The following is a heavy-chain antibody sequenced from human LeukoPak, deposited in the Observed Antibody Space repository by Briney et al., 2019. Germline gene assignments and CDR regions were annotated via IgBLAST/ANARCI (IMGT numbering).Heavy chain of an antibody. CDR3: ASLSMVRGVMVNY. CDR2: IYYSGST. Sequence: PSETLSLTCAVSGGSISSSSYYWGWIRQPPGKGLEWIGSIYYSGSTYYNLSLKSRVTISVDTSKNQFSLKLSSVTAADTAVYYCASLSMVRGVMVNYWGQGTLVTVSS. CDR1: GGSISSSSYY. J-gene: IGHJ4*02. D-gene: IGHD3-10*01. V-gene: IGHV4-39*01.